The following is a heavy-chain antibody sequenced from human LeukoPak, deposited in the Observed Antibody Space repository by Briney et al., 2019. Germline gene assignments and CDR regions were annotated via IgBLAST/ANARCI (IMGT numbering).Heavy chain of an antibody. V-gene: IGHV3-15*01. CDR1: RFTFSNFW. D-gene: IGHD4-17*01. CDR2: IKSKTNGGTT. CDR3: TKFDYAAFEY. J-gene: IGHJ4*02. Sequence: GGSLRLSCAASRFTFSNFWMSWVRQAPGKGLEWVGRIKSKTNGGTTDYAAPVKGRFTISRDDSKNTLYLQMNSLKPEDTAVYYCTKFDYAAFEYWGQGALVTVSS.